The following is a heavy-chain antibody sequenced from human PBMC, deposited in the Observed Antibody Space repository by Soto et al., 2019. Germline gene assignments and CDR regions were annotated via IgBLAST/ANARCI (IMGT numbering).Heavy chain of an antibody. D-gene: IGHD2-15*01. CDR1: GGTFSSYT. J-gene: IGHJ4*02. V-gene: IGHV1-69*02. CDR2: IMPILGIA. Sequence: QVQLVQSGAEVKKPGSSVKVSCKASGGTFSSYTISWVRQAPGQGLEWMGRIMPILGIANYAQKFQGRVTITADKSTSTAYMELSSLRSEDTAVYYCARVSGVYCSGGSCYDYWGQGTLVTVSS. CDR3: ARVSGVYCSGGSCYDY.